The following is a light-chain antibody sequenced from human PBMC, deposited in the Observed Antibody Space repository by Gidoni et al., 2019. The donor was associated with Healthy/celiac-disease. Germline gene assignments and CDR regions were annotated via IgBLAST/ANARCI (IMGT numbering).Light chain of an antibody. Sequence: EIVLTQSPGTLSLSPGERATLSCRASQSVSSSYLAWYQQKPGQAPRLLIYGASSRATGIPDRFSGSGSGTDFTLTISRLEPEDFAVYYCQQYGSSPPLXXXGGTKVEI. CDR2: GAS. J-gene: IGKJ4*01. CDR3: QQYGSSPPLX. CDR1: QSVSSSY. V-gene: IGKV3-20*01.